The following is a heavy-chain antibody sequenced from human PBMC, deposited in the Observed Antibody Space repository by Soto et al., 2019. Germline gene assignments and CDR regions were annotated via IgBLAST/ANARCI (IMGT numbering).Heavy chain of an antibody. V-gene: IGHV1-18*01. CDR2: ISAYNGNT. CDR1: GYTFTSYG. CDR3: ARDQEHDYGDYAGAFDI. Sequence: ASVKVSCKASGYTFTSYGISWVRQAPGQGLEWMGWISAYNGNTNYAQKLQGRVTMTTDTSTITAYMELRSLRSDDTSVYYCARDQEHDYGDYAGAFDIWGQGTMVTVSS. D-gene: IGHD4-17*01. J-gene: IGHJ3*02.